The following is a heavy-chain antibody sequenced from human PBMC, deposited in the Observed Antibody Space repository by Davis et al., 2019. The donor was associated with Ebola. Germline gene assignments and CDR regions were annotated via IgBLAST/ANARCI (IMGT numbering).Heavy chain of an antibody. CDR3: ALMVQGVDDYYNYYGMDV. J-gene: IGHJ6*02. V-gene: IGHV3-23*01. Sequence: GESLKISCAASGFTFNTYAMSWVRQPPGKGLEWISSISSSGTVTYYADSVKGRFTISRDNAKNTLYLQMNSLRAEDTAVYYCALMVQGVDDYYNYYGMDVWGQGTTVTVSS. CDR2: ISSSGTVT. D-gene: IGHD3-10*01. CDR1: GFTFNTYA.